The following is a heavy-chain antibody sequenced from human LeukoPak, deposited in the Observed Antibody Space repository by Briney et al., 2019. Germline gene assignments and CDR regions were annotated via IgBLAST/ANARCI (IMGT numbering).Heavy chain of an antibody. J-gene: IGHJ4*02. CDR2: IKQDGSEK. CDR3: ARGGVRWIDY. D-gene: IGHD3-3*01. CDR1: GFTFSNHW. Sequence: GGSLRLSCAASGFTFSNHWMSWVRQAPGKGLERVAYIKQDGSEKYYVDSVKGRFTISRDSAKSSLYLQMNSLRAEDTAVYYCARGGVRWIDYWGQGNLVTVSP. V-gene: IGHV3-7*01.